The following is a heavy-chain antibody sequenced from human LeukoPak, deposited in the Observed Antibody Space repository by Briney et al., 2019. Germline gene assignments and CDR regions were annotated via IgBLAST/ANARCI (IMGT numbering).Heavy chain of an antibody. D-gene: IGHD5-12*01. CDR1: GFTFSTYS. Sequence: GGSLRLSCAASGFTFSTYSMNWVRQAPGKGLEWVSTISDGSRDTHYAGSVKGRFTISRDDSQNIVYLQMDSLRAEDTALYYCTTRLRNHFDYWGQGTQVTVSS. J-gene: IGHJ4*02. CDR2: ISDGSRDT. CDR3: TTRLRNHFDY. V-gene: IGHV3-21*04.